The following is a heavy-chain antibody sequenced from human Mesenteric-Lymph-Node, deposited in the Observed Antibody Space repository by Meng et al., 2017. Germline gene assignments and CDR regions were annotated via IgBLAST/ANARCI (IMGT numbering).Heavy chain of an antibody. CDR3: ARDLGITIFGVVIDHYFDY. CDR2: IKEDGSEK. V-gene: IGHV3-7*01. Sequence: GESLKISCAASRFTFSRYWMSWVRQAPGKGLKWVASIKEDGSEKNYVDSVKGRFTISRDNAKNSLFLQMNSLRAEDTAVYYCARDLGITIFGVVIDHYFDYWGQGTLVTVSS. D-gene: IGHD3-3*01. J-gene: IGHJ4*02. CDR1: RFTFSRYW.